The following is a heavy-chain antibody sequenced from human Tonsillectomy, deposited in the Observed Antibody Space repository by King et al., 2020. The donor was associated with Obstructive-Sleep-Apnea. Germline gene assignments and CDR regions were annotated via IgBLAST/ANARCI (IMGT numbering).Heavy chain of an antibody. CDR2: INWNSGTI. J-gene: IGHJ4*02. CDR1: GFTFDAYA. D-gene: IGHD6-13*01. V-gene: IGHV3-9*01. Sequence: EVQLVESGGGLVQPGRSLRLSCAASGFTFDAYAMHWVRQAPGKGLEWVSSINWNSGTIGYADSVKGRFTISRDNAKNSLSLQMHSLRAEDTALYYCAKGGGDYSSSPYFDFWGQGTLVTVSS. CDR3: AKGGGDYSSSPYFDF.